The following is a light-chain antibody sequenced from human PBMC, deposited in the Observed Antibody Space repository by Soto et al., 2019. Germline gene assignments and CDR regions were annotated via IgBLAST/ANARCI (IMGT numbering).Light chain of an antibody. CDR1: QGISSA. CDR3: QQSYSTPRT. J-gene: IGKJ1*01. CDR2: DAS. V-gene: IGKV1-13*02. Sequence: AIQLTQSPSSLSASLGDRVTITCRASQGISSALSWYQQKPGKAPKLLIYDASSLESGVPSRFSGSGSGTDFTLTISSLQPEDFATYHCQQSYSTPRTFGQGTKVDI.